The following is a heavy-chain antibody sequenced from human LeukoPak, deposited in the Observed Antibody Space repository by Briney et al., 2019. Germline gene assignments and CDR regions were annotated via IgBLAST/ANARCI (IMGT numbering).Heavy chain of an antibody. D-gene: IGHD4-17*01. J-gene: IGHJ6*03. CDR3: ARGSPTGYYYMDV. Sequence: PGGSLRLSCAGSRFSFSVSHMSWIRQAPGKGLEWISHIRSSGTTIYHTDTVKGRFTTSRDTAKNSLYLQMNSLRAEDTAVYYCARGSPTGYYYMDVWGKGTTVTVSS. CDR2: IRSSGTTI. V-gene: IGHV3-11*04. CDR1: RFSFSVSH.